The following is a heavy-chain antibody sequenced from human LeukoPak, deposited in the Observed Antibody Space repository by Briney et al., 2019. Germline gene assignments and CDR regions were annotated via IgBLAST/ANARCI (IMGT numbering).Heavy chain of an antibody. CDR2: ITPLFGTA. Sequence: SVKVSCKASGGTFSKYTISWVRQRPGQGLEWMGGITPLFGTANYAQKFQGRVTITADESTSTAYMELSSLRSEDTAVYYCARTITSSSDFDYWGQGTLVTVSS. J-gene: IGHJ4*02. CDR1: GGTFSKYT. D-gene: IGHD6-6*01. CDR3: ARTITSSSDFDY. V-gene: IGHV1-69*13.